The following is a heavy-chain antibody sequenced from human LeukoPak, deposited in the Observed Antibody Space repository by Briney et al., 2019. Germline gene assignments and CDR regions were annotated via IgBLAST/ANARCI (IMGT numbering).Heavy chain of an antibody. CDR1: GGSISSSSYY. Sequence: PPETLSLTCTVSGGSISSSSYYWGWIRQPPGKGLEWIGSIYYSGSTYYNPSLKSRVTISVDTSKNQFSLKLSSVTATDTAVYYCARRGAARANNWFDPWGQGTLVTVSS. CDR2: IYYSGST. CDR3: ARRGAARANNWFDP. V-gene: IGHV4-39*01. D-gene: IGHD6-6*01. J-gene: IGHJ5*02.